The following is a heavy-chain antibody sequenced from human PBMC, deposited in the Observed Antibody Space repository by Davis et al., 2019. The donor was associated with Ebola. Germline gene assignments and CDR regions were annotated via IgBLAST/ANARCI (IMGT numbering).Heavy chain of an antibody. D-gene: IGHD6-13*01. J-gene: IGHJ6*02. Sequence: GGSLRLSCTTSGFTFGDYAMNWVRQAPGKGLEWVGFIRSKTYGGKTQYAASVKGRFTISRDDSKSIAYLQMNSLITEDTAVYYCTRDLKQPPPSYYYGMDVWGQGTTVTVSS. CDR1: GFTFGDYA. CDR3: TRDLKQPPPSYYYGMDV. CDR2: IRSKTYGGKT. V-gene: IGHV3-49*04.